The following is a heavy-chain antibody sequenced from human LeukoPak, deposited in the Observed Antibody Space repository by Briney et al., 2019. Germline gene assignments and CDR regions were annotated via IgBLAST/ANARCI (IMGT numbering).Heavy chain of an antibody. CDR1: GGTFSSYA. V-gene: IGHV1-69*06. J-gene: IGHJ5*02. CDR3: ARRQSWGYWFDP. Sequence: SVKVSYKASGGTFSSYAISWVRQAPGQGLEWMGGIIPIFGTANYAQKFQGRVTITADKSTSTAYMELSSLRSEDTAVYYCARRQSWGYWFDPWGQGTLVTVSS. D-gene: IGHD7-27*01. CDR2: IIPIFGTA.